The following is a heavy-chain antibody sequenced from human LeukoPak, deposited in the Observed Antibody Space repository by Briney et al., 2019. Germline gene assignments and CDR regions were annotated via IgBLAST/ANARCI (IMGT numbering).Heavy chain of an antibody. J-gene: IGHJ4*02. CDR2: ISGSGGGT. V-gene: IGHV3-23*01. Sequence: LAGGSLRLSCIGTGFTFSSDAMGWVRQAPGKGLEWVSGISGSGGGTYYADSVKGRFTISRDDSKNTLYLQMNSLRAEDTAVYYCAREDSYYDILTGPDYWGQGTLVTVSS. CDR1: GFTFSSDA. D-gene: IGHD3-9*01. CDR3: AREDSYYDILTGPDY.